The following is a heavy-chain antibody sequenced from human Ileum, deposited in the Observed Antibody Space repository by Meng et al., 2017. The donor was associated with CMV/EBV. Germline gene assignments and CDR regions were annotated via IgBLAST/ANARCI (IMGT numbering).Heavy chain of an antibody. V-gene: IGHV4-59*01. CDR1: GDSMSSYC. J-gene: IGHJ1*01. CDR2: MCYNGDT. D-gene: IGHD6-13*01. CDR3: ALRGSAAGTFQY. Sequence: QVLLQEPGPGLVKPSETLSPPCTCSGDSMSSYCWSWIRQPPGKGLEWIGYMCYNGDTNYNPSLKSRVTISGDTSKNQFSLKLSSVTAADTAVYYCALRGSAAGTFQYWGQGTLVTVSS.